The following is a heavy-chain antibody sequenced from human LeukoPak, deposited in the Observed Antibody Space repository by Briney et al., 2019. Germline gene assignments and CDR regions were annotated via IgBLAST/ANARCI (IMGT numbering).Heavy chain of an antibody. CDR3: ATVVYEGMAPVYCSGGSCYYAIKGGPGYFDY. CDR2: FDPEDGET. D-gene: IGHD2-15*01. CDR1: GYTLTELS. Sequence: ASVKVSCKVSGYTLTELSMHWVRQAPGKGLEWMGGFDPEDGETIYAQKFQGRVTMTEDTSTDTAYMELSSLRSEDTAVYYCATVVYEGMAPVYCSGGSCYYAIKGGPGYFDYWGQGTLVTASS. J-gene: IGHJ4*02. V-gene: IGHV1-24*01.